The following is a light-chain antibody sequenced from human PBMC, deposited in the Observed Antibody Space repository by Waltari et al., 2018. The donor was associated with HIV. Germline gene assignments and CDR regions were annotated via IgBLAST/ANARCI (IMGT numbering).Light chain of an antibody. CDR2: ANT. V-gene: IGLV1-40*01. J-gene: IGLJ3*02. CDR1: SSNIGAAYH. CDR3: QSYVSSVNVV. Sequence: QSVLTPPPSVSGAPGQTVTIPCTGRSSNIGAAYHVHWYQPVPGTAPKLLIYANTNRPSGVPDRFSGSKSGTSASLAISGLQTEDEADYYCQSYVSSVNVVFGGGTRVTVL.